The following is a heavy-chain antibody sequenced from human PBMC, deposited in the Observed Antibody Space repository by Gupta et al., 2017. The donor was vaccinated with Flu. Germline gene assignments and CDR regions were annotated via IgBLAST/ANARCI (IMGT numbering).Heavy chain of an antibody. Sequence: SGGSTYYADSVKGRFTISRDNSKNTLYLQMNSLRAEDTAVYYCAKDPLIKALVPDYCSGGSCLPYYHYGMDVWGQGTTVTVSS. V-gene: IGHV3-23*01. D-gene: IGHD2-15*01. CDR2: SGGST. CDR3: AKDPLIKALVPDYCSGGSCLPYYHYGMDV. J-gene: IGHJ6*02.